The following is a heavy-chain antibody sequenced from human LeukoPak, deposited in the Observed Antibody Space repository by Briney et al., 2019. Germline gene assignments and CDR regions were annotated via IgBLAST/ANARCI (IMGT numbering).Heavy chain of an antibody. CDR1: GGSISSYY. J-gene: IGHJ4*02. CDR3: ARLAPGYGDSDTDY. V-gene: IGHV4-59*08. CDR2: IYHSGST. Sequence: SETLSLTCTVSGGSISSYYWSWIRQPPGKGLQWIGYIYHSGSTNYNPSLKSRVTISVDTSKNQFSLRLSSVTAADTAVYYCARLAPGYGDSDTDYWGQGTLVTVSS. D-gene: IGHD4-17*01.